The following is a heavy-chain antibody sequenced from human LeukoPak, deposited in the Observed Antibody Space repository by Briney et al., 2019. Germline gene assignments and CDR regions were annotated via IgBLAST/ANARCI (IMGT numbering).Heavy chain of an antibody. J-gene: IGHJ6*02. CDR1: GYTFTSYY. CDR2: ISPSRGST. D-gene: IGHD5-12*01. Sequence: ASVKVSCKASGYTFTSYYMHWVRQAPGQGLEWMGIISPSRGSTSYAQKFQGRVTMTRDTSTSTVYMELSSLRSEDTAVYYCARDSGYDLRVLDYYGMDVWGPGTTVTVSS. CDR3: ARDSGYDLRVLDYYGMDV. V-gene: IGHV1-46*01.